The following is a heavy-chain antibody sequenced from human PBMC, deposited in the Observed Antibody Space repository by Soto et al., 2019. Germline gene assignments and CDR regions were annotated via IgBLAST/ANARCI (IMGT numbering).Heavy chain of an antibody. CDR1: GFTFSSYG. J-gene: IGHJ6*02. CDR2: ISYDGSNK. Sequence: GGSLRLSCAASGFTFSSYGMHWVRQAPGKGLEWVAVISYDGSNKYYADSVKGRFTISRDNSKNTLYLQVNSLRAEDTAVYYCAKDRRDSSGSYYGMDVWGQGTTVTVSS. V-gene: IGHV3-30*18. D-gene: IGHD3-22*01. CDR3: AKDRRDSSGSYYGMDV.